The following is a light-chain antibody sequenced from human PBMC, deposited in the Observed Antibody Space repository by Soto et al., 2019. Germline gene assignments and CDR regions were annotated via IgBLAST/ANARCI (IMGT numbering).Light chain of an antibody. Sequence: EIVMTQSPATLSVSPGERATLSCRASQSVSSNLAWYHQKPGQAPRLLISGASTRATGIPARFSGSGSGTEFTLTISSLQSEDFAVYYCQQYNNWPLTFGGGTKVEI. CDR1: QSVSSN. CDR3: QQYNNWPLT. CDR2: GAS. J-gene: IGKJ4*01. V-gene: IGKV3-15*01.